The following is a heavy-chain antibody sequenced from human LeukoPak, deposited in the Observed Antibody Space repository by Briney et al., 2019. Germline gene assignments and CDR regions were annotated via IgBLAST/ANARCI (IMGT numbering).Heavy chain of an antibody. CDR2: ISSSGGST. J-gene: IGHJ4*02. Sequence: PGGSQRLSCAASGFTFRSYGMTWVRQAPGKGLEWVSAISSSGGSTYYADSVKGRFTISRDNSKNTLYLQMNSLRVEDTAVYYCATKTPLGYCSGGSCYSGWYYFDYWGQGTLVTVSS. CDR1: GFTFRSYG. D-gene: IGHD2-15*01. CDR3: ATKTPLGYCSGGSCYSGWYYFDY. V-gene: IGHV3-23*01.